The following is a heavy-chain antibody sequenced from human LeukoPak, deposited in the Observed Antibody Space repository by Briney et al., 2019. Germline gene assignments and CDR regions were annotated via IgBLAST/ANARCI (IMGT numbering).Heavy chain of an antibody. CDR1: GYTFTSYA. V-gene: IGHV1-3*01. Sequence: ASVKVSCKASGYTFTSYAMHWVRQAPGQRLEWLGWINAGNGNTKYSQKFQGRVTITRDTSASTAYMELSSLRSEDTAVYYCARDEGVNGMDVWGQGTTVTVSS. CDR2: INAGNGNT. CDR3: ARDEGVNGMDV. J-gene: IGHJ6*02.